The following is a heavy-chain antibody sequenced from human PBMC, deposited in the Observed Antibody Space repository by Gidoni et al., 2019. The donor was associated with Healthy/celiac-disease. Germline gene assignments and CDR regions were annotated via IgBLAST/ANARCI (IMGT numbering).Heavy chain of an antibody. D-gene: IGHD5-18*01. CDR2: ISSSSSYI. Sequence: EVQLVESGGGLVKPGGSLRLSCAASGFPFSRYSMNWVRQAPGKGLEWVSSISSSSSYIYYADSVKGRFTISRDNAKNSLYLQMNSLRAEDTAVYYCARDLRYSYGYVYYYGMDVWGQGTTVTVSS. J-gene: IGHJ6*02. CDR3: ARDLRYSYGYVYYYGMDV. V-gene: IGHV3-21*06. CDR1: GFPFSRYS.